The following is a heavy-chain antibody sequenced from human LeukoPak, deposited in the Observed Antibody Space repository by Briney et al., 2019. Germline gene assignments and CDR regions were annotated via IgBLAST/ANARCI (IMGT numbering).Heavy chain of an antibody. CDR2: IYHSGST. CDR1: GGSLSSGGYY. Sequence: SETLCLTCAVSGGSLSSGGYYWSWIRQPPGKGLEWIGYIYHSGSTYYNPSLKSRATISVDRSKNQFSLKLSSVTAADTAVYYCARSQTYYDFWSGPSAFDIWGQGTMVTVSS. D-gene: IGHD3-3*01. CDR3: ARSQTYYDFWSGPSAFDI. V-gene: IGHV4-30-2*01. J-gene: IGHJ3*02.